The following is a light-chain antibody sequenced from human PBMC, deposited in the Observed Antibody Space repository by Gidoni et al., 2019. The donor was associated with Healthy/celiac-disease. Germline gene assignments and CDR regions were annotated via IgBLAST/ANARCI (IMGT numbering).Light chain of an antibody. CDR3: QQSYSTLGT. CDR2: AAS. V-gene: IGKV1-39*01. J-gene: IGKJ2*01. CDR1: QSISSY. Sequence: DIQMTQSPSSLSASVGDRVTITCRASQSISSYLNWYQQKPGKAPKLLIYAASSLQSGVPSRFSGSGSGTDFTLTISSLQPEDFATYYCQQSYSTLGTFRHXTKLEI.